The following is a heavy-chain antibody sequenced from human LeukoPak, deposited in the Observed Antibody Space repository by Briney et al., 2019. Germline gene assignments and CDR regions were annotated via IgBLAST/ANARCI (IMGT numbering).Heavy chain of an antibody. J-gene: IGHJ4*02. Sequence: GGSLRLSCVASGVTFSSYWMHWVRQVPGKGLVWVSRINSDGSSTSYADSVKGRFTISRDNAKNTLYLQMNSLRAEDTAVYYCAELTSMVEQYWGQGTLVTVSS. CDR2: INSDGSST. V-gene: IGHV3-74*01. D-gene: IGHD3-10*01. CDR1: GVTFSSYW. CDR3: AELTSMVEQY.